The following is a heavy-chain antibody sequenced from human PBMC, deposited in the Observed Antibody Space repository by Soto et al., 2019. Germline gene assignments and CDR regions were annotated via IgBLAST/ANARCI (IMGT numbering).Heavy chain of an antibody. J-gene: IGHJ3*02. Sequence: QVQLQESGPGLVRPSETLSLTCTVSGDSMGTYCWSWMRQPPGKGLEWICHICHGGNTYYNPSLQSRITPSVGTSKTQVSLNLRSVTAADTALYYWARMESDAFDIWGQGTMVTVSS. V-gene: IGHV4-59*01. CDR2: ICHGGNT. CDR3: ARMESDAFDI. CDR1: GDSMGTYC. D-gene: IGHD3-3*01.